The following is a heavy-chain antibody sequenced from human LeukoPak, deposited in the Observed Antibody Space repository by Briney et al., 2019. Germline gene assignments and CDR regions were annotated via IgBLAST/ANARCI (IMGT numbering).Heavy chain of an antibody. D-gene: IGHD6-6*01. J-gene: IGHJ6*03. Sequence: SVKVSCKASGGTFISYAISWVRQAPGQGLEWRGGIIPIFGTGNYEQKFQGRGRITADGDTSTAYMELSSLRSEDTAVYYCAREGLGQLVRGAYHYYYYMDVWGKGTTVTVSS. V-gene: IGHV1-69*13. CDR2: IIPIFGTG. CDR1: GGTFISYA. CDR3: AREGLGQLVRGAYHYYYYMDV.